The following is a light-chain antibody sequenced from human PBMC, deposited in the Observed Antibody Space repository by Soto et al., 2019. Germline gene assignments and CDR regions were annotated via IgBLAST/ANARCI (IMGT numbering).Light chain of an antibody. CDR2: GAS. CDR1: QSIRTN. CDR3: QQYFNWPLTWT. V-gene: IGKV3-15*01. J-gene: IGKJ3*01. Sequence: EIVLTQSPATLSVSAGGTVTLSCRASQSIRTNVAWYQQIPGQPPRLLVYGASTRATGVPARFSGSGSGIDFTLTISSLQSEDSALYYCQQYFNWPLTWTFGPGTKVQIK.